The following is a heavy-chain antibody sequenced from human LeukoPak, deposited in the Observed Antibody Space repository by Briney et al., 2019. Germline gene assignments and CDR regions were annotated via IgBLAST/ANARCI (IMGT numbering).Heavy chain of an antibody. CDR2: TYYRSKWYN. V-gene: IGHV6-1*01. CDR1: GDSVSSNRAA. Sequence: SQTLSLTCAISGDSVSSNRAAWNWIRRSPSRGLEWLGRTYYRSKWYNDSAVSVKGRITITPDTSKKQFSLQLNSVTPEDTAVYYCARSDYGDYVHGFDYWGQGTLVTVSS. J-gene: IGHJ4*02. CDR3: ARSDYGDYVHGFDY. D-gene: IGHD4-17*01.